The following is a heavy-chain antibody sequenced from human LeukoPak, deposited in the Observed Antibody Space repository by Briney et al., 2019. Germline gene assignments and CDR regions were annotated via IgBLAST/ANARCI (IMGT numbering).Heavy chain of an antibody. J-gene: IGHJ6*02. CDR3: ARDLWSYYGSGSYSYYYYGLDV. V-gene: IGHV3-48*03. CDR1: GFTFSSYE. CDR2: ISSSGSTI. D-gene: IGHD3-10*01. Sequence: PGGSLRLSCAASGFTFSSYEMNWVRQAPGKGLEWVSFISSSGSTIYYADSVKGRFTISRDNAKNSLNLQMNGLRAEDTAVYYCARDLWSYYGSGSYSYYYYGLDVWGQGTTVTVSS.